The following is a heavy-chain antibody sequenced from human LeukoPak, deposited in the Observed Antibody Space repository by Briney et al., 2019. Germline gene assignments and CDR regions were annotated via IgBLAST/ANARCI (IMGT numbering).Heavy chain of an antibody. V-gene: IGHV3-21*06. D-gene: IGHD3-22*01. CDR3: ARLRRNSDKSGFYYYYDY. CDR1: GFSFSNYN. CDR2: ISPSSDNK. Sequence: GGSLKLSCAASGFSFSNYNMNWVRQAPGQGLEWVSTISPSSDNKRYADSVKGRFTISRDNAQSSLYLQMNSLRAEDTGVYYCARLRRNSDKSGFYYYYDYWGQGTLVTVSS. J-gene: IGHJ4*02.